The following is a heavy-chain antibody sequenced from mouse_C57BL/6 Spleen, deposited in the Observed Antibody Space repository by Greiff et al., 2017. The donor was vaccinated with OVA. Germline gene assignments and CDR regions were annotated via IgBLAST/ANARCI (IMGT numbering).Heavy chain of an antibody. Sequence: VQLKESGPELVKPGASVKIPCKASGYTFTDYNMDWVKQSHGKSLEWIGDINPNNGGTIYNQKFKGKATLTVDKSSSTAYMELRSLTSEDTAVYYCARRGYYGSSLYYYAMDYWGQGTSVTVSS. CDR3: ARRGYYGSSLYYYAMDY. V-gene: IGHV1-18*01. CDR2: INPNNGGT. J-gene: IGHJ4*01. D-gene: IGHD1-1*01. CDR1: GYTFTDYN.